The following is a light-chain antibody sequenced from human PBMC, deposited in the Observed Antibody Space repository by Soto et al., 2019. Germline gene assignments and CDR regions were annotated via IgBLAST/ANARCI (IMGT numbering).Light chain of an antibody. V-gene: IGKV3-15*01. CDR1: QSVSSN. J-gene: IGKJ3*01. Sequence: EIVMTQSPATLSVSPGERATLSCRASQSVSSNLAWYQQKPGQAPRLLIYGASTRATGIPARFSGSGSGTEFTLTICSLQSEDFAVYYCQQYNNWLLFTFGPGTKVDIK. CDR2: GAS. CDR3: QQYNNWLLFT.